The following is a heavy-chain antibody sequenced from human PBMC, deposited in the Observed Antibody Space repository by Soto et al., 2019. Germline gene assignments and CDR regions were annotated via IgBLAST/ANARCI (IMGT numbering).Heavy chain of an antibody. CDR3: AIIAVAGTHYYYGMDV. J-gene: IGHJ6*02. V-gene: IGHV1-69*02. D-gene: IGHD6-19*01. CDR2: IIPILGIA. CDR1: GGTFSSYT. Sequence: QVQLVQSGAEVKKPGSSVKVSCKASGGTFSSYTISWVRQAPGQGLEWMGRIIPILGIANYAQKFQGRVTITADKSTSTASMELSSLRSEDTAVYYCAIIAVAGTHYYYGMDVWGQGTTVTVSS.